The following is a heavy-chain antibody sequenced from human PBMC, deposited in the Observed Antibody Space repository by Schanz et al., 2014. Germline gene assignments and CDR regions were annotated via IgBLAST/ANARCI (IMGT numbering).Heavy chain of an antibody. J-gene: IGHJ4*02. V-gene: IGHV3-23*01. CDR1: GFTFTNYA. CDR2: ISGTGGDDT. CDR3: VRDSFFAFDY. D-gene: IGHD3-3*01. Sequence: DVQLLESGGGLVQPGGSLRLSCAASGFTFTNYAMSWVRQAPGKGLLWVSSISGTGGDDTYYADSVKGRFTMSRDNAKNSVCLQMNSLRAEDTAVYYCVRDSFFAFDYWGQGTLVTVSS.